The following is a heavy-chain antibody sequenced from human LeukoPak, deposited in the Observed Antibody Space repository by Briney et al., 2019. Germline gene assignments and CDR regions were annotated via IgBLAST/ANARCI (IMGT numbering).Heavy chain of an antibody. V-gene: IGHV1-69*04. J-gene: IGHJ5*02. CDR2: IIPTLGIA. D-gene: IGHD5-18*01. CDR3: ARGGYSYGFNWFDP. CDR1: GGTFSSYA. Sequence: SVKVSCKASGGTFSSYAISWVRQAPGQGLEWMGRIIPTLGIANYAQKFQGRVTITADKSTSTAYMELSSLRSEDTAVYYCARGGYSYGFNWFDPWGQGTLVTVSS.